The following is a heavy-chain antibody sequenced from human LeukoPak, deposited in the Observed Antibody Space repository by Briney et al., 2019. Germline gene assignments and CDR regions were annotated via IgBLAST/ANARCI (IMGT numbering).Heavy chain of an antibody. CDR2: IYSGGST. Sequence: GGSLRLSCAASGFTVSSNYMSWVRQAPGKGLEWVSVIYSGGSTYYADSVKSRFTISRDNSKNTLYLQMNSLRAEDTAVYYCARERYCSSTSCYGETDYWGQGTLVTVSS. V-gene: IGHV3-66*01. J-gene: IGHJ4*02. CDR1: GFTVSSNY. D-gene: IGHD2-2*01. CDR3: ARERYCSSTSCYGETDY.